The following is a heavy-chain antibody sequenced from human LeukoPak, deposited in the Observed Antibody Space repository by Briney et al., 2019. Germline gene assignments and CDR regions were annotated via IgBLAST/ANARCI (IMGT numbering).Heavy chain of an antibody. CDR3: AAQLWFGELCWFDP. Sequence: SETLSLTCAVYGGSFSGYYWSWIRQPPGRGLEWIGNIYYTGNTYYNPSLESRVTISVDTSKNQFSLKLSSVTAADTAVYYCAAQLWFGELCWFDPWGQGTLVTVSS. CDR1: GGSFSGYY. J-gene: IGHJ5*02. D-gene: IGHD3-10*01. V-gene: IGHV4-34*01. CDR2: IYYTGNT.